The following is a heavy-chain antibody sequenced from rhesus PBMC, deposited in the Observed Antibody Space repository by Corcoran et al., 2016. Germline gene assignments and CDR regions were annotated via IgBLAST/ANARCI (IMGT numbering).Heavy chain of an antibody. CDR3: GRADYGVDY. CDR1: GFTFRDYY. CDR2: ISNGGGSN. V-gene: IGHV3-178*01. D-gene: IGHD4-29*01. J-gene: IGHJ4*01. Sequence: EVQLVESGGDLAKPGGSLRLSCAASGFTFRDYYMDWVSQAPGKGVEWVSRISNGGGSNWYADSVKGRFTISRENAKNTLYLQMNSLRAEDTAVYYCGRADYGVDYWGQGVLVTVSS.